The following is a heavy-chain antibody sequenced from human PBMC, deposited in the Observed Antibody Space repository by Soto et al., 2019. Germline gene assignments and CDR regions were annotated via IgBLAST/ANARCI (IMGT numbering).Heavy chain of an antibody. D-gene: IGHD3-22*01. CDR3: ARAPLYYENSGLLDPYYGMDV. J-gene: IGHJ6*02. CDR2: IYYTGST. V-gene: IGHV4-59*01. Sequence: SETLSLTCSVSGDSITSYYWSWIRQPPGKGLEWIAYIYYTGSTNYNPSLKSRVTLSVDTSKNQFSLKLTSVTAADTAVYYCARAPLYYENSGLLDPYYGMDVWGQGTPVTVSS. CDR1: GDSITSYY.